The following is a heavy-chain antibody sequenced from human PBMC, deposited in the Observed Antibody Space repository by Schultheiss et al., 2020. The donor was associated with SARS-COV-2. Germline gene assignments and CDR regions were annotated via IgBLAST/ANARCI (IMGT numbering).Heavy chain of an antibody. J-gene: IGHJ5*02. CDR1: GGSFSGYY. CDR3: ARGEYSYGYVVDWFDP. Sequence: SETLSLTCAVYGGSFSGYYWSWIRQPPGKGLEWIGYVYYRGSTNYNPSLKSRVTISVDTSTNQFFLKLSSVTAADTAMYYCARGEYSYGYVVDWFDPWGQGILVTVSS. V-gene: IGHV4-59*01. D-gene: IGHD5-18*01. CDR2: VYYRGST.